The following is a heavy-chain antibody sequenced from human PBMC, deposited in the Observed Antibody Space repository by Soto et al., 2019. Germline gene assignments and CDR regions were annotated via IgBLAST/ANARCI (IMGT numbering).Heavy chain of an antibody. Sequence: GGSLRLSCAASGFTVGSYYMSWVRQAPGKGLEWVSVIYTGGSTYYTDSVKGRFTISRDISRNTLNLQMDSLRAEDTAVYYCARGSYTGYDWDYWGQGTLVTASS. J-gene: IGHJ4*02. CDR2: IYTGGST. D-gene: IGHD5-12*01. V-gene: IGHV3-53*01. CDR1: GFTVGSYY. CDR3: ARGSYTGYDWDY.